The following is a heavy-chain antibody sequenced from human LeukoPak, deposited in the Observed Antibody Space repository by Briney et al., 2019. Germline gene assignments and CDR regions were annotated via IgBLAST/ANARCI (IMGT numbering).Heavy chain of an antibody. D-gene: IGHD2-21*02. CDR2: VNPNIGDA. CDR3: ARMDLDGGDSIGFDS. J-gene: IGHJ5*01. V-gene: IGHV1-2*02. CDR1: GYTFTGFF. Sequence: ASVKVSCKASGYTFTGFFMHWVRQAPGQGLEWMGWVNPNIGDAYYAQKFQGRVTMTRDRSIDTAYMELSRLTSDDTAVYYCARMDLDGGDSIGFDSWGQGTLVTVSS.